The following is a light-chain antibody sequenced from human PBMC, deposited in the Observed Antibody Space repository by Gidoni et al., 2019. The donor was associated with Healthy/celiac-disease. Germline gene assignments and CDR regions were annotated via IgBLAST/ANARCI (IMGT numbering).Light chain of an antibody. CDR1: QSVSSSY. Sequence: ILFTHSTGTLSLSPGERATLSCRARQSVSSSYLAWYLHKPGHAPRLLIYGAYSRATGIPDMFSGSGSGTDFTLTISRLEPEDFAVYYCQQYGSSPRTLGQGTKVEIK. CDR2: GAY. V-gene: IGKV3-20*01. CDR3: QQYGSSPRT. J-gene: IGKJ1*01.